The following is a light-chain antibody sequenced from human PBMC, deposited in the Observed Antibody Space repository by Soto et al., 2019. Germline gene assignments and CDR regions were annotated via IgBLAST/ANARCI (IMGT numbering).Light chain of an antibody. CDR2: AAS. Sequence: DIQITQSPSSLSSSAFESFTITCRATQSISSYLNWYQQKPGKAPKLLIYAASSLQSGVPSRFSGSGSGTDFTLTISSLQPEDFATYYCQQSYSTPRITFGQGTRLEIK. CDR3: QQSYSTPRIT. V-gene: IGKV1-39*01. J-gene: IGKJ5*01. CDR1: QSISSY.